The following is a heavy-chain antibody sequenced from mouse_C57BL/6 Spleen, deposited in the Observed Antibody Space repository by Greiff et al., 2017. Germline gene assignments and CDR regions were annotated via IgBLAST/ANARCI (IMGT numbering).Heavy chain of an antibody. V-gene: IGHV2-2*01. CDR1: GFSLTSYG. Sequence: VKLMESGPGLVQPSQSLSITCTVSGFSLTSYGVHWVRQSPGKGLEWLGVIWSGGSTDYNAAFRSRLSISKDNSKSQVFFKMNSLQADDTAIYYCATPGYYSNYVGFAYWGQGTLVTVSA. CDR2: IWSGGST. J-gene: IGHJ3*01. CDR3: ATPGYYSNYVGFAY. D-gene: IGHD2-5*01.